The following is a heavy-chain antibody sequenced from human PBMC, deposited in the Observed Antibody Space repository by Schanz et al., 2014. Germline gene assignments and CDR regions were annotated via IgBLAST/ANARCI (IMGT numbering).Heavy chain of an antibody. CDR2: INTNTGNP. J-gene: IGHJ4*02. CDR1: GYTFTNYA. V-gene: IGHV7-4-1*02. Sequence: QVQLVQSGAEVKKPGASVKVSCKASGYTFTNYAINWVRQAPGQGLEWMGWINTNTGNPTYAQAFTGRFVFSLDTSVSTAYLQISSLKADDTAVYYCAREDYLDSSGYSCGYWGQGTLVTVSS. D-gene: IGHD3-22*01. CDR3: AREDYLDSSGYSCGY.